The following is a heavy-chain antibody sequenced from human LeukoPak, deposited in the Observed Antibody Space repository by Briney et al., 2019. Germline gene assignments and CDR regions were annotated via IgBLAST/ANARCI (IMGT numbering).Heavy chain of an antibody. Sequence: ASVKVSCKASGYTFTNYAMQWVRQAPGQRLEWMGWINAGNGNTRYSQRFQGRVTITRDTSASTAYMEVTSLRSEDTAVYYCARGIWSRAVSSYYFDYWSQGTLVTVSS. V-gene: IGHV1-3*01. J-gene: IGHJ4*02. CDR3: ARGIWSRAVSSYYFDY. D-gene: IGHD3-3*01. CDR1: GYTFTNYA. CDR2: INAGNGNT.